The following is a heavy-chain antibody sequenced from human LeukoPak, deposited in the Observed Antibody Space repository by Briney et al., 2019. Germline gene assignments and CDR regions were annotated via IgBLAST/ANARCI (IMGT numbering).Heavy chain of an antibody. Sequence: SETLSLTCTVSGGSISSYYWSWIRQPPGKGLEWIGYIYYSGSTNYNPSLKSRVTISVDTSKNQFSLKLSSVTAADTAVYYCARDLTYYYGSGSDNWFDPWGQGTLVTVSS. V-gene: IGHV4-59*01. CDR3: ARDLTYYYGSGSDNWFDP. CDR1: GGSISSYY. J-gene: IGHJ5*02. D-gene: IGHD3-10*01. CDR2: IYYSGST.